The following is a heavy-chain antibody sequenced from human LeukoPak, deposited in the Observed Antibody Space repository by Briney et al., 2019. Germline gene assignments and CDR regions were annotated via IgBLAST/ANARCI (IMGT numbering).Heavy chain of an antibody. CDR2: ISNDGGDT. CDR3: GRDWKLDY. V-gene: IGHV3-23*01. Sequence: GGSLRLSCSTSGFTFNNYPMSWVRQAPGRGLEWVSAISNDGGDTKYADSVKGRFTLSRDNSRNTLYLQMKSLRVEDTAIYYCGRDWKLDYWGQGSLVTVSS. CDR1: GFTFNNYP. J-gene: IGHJ4*02. D-gene: IGHD1-1*01.